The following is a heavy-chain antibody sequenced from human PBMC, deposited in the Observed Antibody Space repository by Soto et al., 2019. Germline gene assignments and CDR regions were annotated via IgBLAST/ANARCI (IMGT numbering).Heavy chain of an antibody. J-gene: IGHJ4*02. V-gene: IGHV4-39*07. CDR2: IYYSGST. Sequence: SETLSLTCTVSGGSISSSSYYWGWIRQPPGKGLEWIGGIYYSGSTNYNPSLKSRVTISVDKSKNQFSLKLSSVTAADTAVYYCARGRAAITMINYFDYWGQGTLVTVSS. CDR3: ARGRAAITMINYFDY. D-gene: IGHD3-22*01. CDR1: GGSISSSSYY.